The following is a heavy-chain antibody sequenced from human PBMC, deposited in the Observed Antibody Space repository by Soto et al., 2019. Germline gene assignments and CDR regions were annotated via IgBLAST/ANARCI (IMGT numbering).Heavy chain of an antibody. D-gene: IGHD6-19*01. CDR1: EYTFTSYG. V-gene: IGHV1-18*01. CDR3: AIELAVALIAY. Sequence: QVQLVQSGAEVKKPGASVKVSCKASEYTFTSYGISWVRQAPGQGVEWMGWISAYNGNTKYAQKFQGRVTMTTDRATSTAYMDLSILRSDDTAVYYCAIELAVALIAYWGQGTLVTVSS. J-gene: IGHJ4*02. CDR2: ISAYNGNT.